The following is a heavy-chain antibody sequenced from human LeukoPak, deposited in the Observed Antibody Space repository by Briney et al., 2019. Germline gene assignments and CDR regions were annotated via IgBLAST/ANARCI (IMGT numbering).Heavy chain of an antibody. D-gene: IGHD2-2*01. J-gene: IGHJ4*02. CDR3: TKDGYCTTTSCPFDY. V-gene: IGHV3-43*02. Sequence: PGGSLRLSCAASGLSFDEYAMHWVRQAPGKGLEWVSLISGDGRSTYYADSVKGRFTISRDNSKNSLYLQMNSLKTEDTALYYCTKDGYCTTTSCPFDYWGQGTLVTVSS. CDR1: GLSFDEYA. CDR2: ISGDGRST.